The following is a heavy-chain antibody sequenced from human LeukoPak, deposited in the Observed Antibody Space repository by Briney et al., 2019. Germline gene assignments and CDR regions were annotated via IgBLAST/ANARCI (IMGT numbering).Heavy chain of an antibody. CDR3: ARGEFGDYYYFYMHV. Sequence: GGSLRLSCAASGFTFSSYGMSWVRQAPGKGLEWVSAITATCSSTHDADSVQGRFTISRDDAKNSLFLQMNSLRAEDTATYYCARGEFGDYYYFYMHVWGKGPAVTVP. V-gene: IGHV3-21*01. J-gene: IGHJ6*03. CDR2: ITATCSST. D-gene: IGHD2/OR15-2a*01. CDR1: GFTFSSYG.